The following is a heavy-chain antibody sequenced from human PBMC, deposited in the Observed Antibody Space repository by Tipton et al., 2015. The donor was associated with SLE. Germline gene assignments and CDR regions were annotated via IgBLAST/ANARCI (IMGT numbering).Heavy chain of an antibody. CDR1: GGSIGPSY. V-gene: IGHV4-59*01. CDR3: ATLSLPHADYEMN. Sequence: TLSLTCTVSGGSIGPSYCPWIRPSPGKALEWIGYIYFDGNSNGRGNYNPSLKSRVTMSVDPSKMQFSLNLNSVTPADTAVYYCATLSLPHADYEMNWGQGTLVTVSS. J-gene: IGHJ4*02. CDR2: IYFDGNS. D-gene: IGHD4-17*01.